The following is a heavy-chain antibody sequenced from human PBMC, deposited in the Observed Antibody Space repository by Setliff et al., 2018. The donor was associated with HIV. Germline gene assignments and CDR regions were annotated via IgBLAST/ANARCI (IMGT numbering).Heavy chain of an antibody. Sequence: SETLSLTCAVYGGSFSGYYWTWIRQSPSGLEWIGEINHRGIANSSPSLKSRVTISIDTSKNQFSRRLTSVTAADTALYYCARAQIAAPRPYEYWGQGTLVTVSS. V-gene: IGHV4-34*01. CDR2: INHRGIA. CDR1: GGSFSGYY. D-gene: IGHD6-6*01. J-gene: IGHJ4*02. CDR3: ARAQIAAPRPYEY.